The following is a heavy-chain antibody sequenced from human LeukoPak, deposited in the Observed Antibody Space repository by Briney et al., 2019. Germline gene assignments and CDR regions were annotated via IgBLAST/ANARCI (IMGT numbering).Heavy chain of an antibody. Sequence: PGGSLRLSCEASGFTFSSYAMSWVRQAPGKGLDWVAVISYDGSNKYYADSVKGRFTISRDNSKNTLYLQMNSLRAEDTAVYYCAKDGSGGSCLYYFDYWGQGTLVTVSS. D-gene: IGHD2-15*01. J-gene: IGHJ4*02. CDR2: ISYDGSNK. V-gene: IGHV3-30*18. CDR3: AKDGSGGSCLYYFDY. CDR1: GFTFSSYA.